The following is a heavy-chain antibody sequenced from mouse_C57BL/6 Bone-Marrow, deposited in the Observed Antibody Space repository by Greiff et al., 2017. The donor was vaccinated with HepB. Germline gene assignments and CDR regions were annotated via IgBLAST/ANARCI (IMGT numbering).Heavy chain of an antibody. V-gene: IGHV1-50*01. J-gene: IGHJ2*01. D-gene: IGHD2-4*01. CDR1: GYTFTSYW. CDR3: ARRYDYDNFDY. Sequence: QVQLQQPGAELVKPGASVKLSCKASGYTFTSYWMQWVKQRPGQGLEWIGEIDPSDSYTNYNQKFKGKATLTVDTSSSTAYMQLSSLTSGDSAVYYCARRYDYDNFDYWGQGTTLTVSS. CDR2: IDPSDSYT.